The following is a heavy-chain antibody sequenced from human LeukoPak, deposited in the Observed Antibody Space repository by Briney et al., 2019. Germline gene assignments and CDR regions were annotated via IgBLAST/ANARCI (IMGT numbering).Heavy chain of an antibody. CDR1: GFTVSNNY. Sequence: GGSLRLSCAASGFTVSNNYMSWVRQAPGKGLEWVSVIYSGGNTYYADSVKGRFTISRDNSKNTLYLQMNSLRAEDTAVYYCARLGGITMIRGVIEGYYGMDVWGQGTTVTVSS. CDR3: ARLGGITMIRGVIEGYYGMDV. V-gene: IGHV3-53*01. CDR2: IYSGGNT. J-gene: IGHJ6*02. D-gene: IGHD3-10*01.